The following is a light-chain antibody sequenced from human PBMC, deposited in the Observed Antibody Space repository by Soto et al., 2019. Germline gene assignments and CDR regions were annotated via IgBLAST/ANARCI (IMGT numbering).Light chain of an antibody. Sequence: IQMTQSPSTLSASIGGGVPINCRASQSINNRLAWYQQMPGKAPKLMIYDSSSLESGVPSRFSGSGSGTEFRLTISTMQPDDVATYYCQQYDSFSVTFGQGTRLEI. V-gene: IGKV1-5*01. CDR3: QQYDSFSVT. CDR2: DSS. J-gene: IGKJ5*01. CDR1: QSINNR.